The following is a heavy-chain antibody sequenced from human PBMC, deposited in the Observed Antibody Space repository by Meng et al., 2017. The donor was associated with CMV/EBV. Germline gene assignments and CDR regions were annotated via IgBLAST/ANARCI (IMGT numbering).Heavy chain of an antibody. V-gene: IGHV4-38-2*02. CDR1: GYSISSGYY. CDR2: IYHSGST. Sequence: SETLSLTCTVSGYSISSGYYWGWIRQPPGKGLEWIGSIYHSGSTYYNPSLKSRVTISVDTSKNQFSLKLSSVTAADTAVYYCARLSEVVVPAARGFKDYWGQGTLVTVSS. CDR3: ARLSEVVVPAARGFKDY. J-gene: IGHJ4*02. D-gene: IGHD2-2*01.